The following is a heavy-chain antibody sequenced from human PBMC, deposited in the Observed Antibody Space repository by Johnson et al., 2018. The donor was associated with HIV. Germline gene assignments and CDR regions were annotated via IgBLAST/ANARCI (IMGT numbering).Heavy chain of an antibody. CDR2: ISYDGNKK. CDR1: GFTFSSYA. Sequence: QMQLVESGGGVVQPGRSLRLSCAASGFTFSSYAMHWVRQAPGKGLEWVAVISYDGNKKYYADFLKGRFTISRENSKNTLYLQMKSLRAEDTSVYYCAKDLGDSEWEGWASNYYDFGRDYPCLDPRGVVGTFDIWGHGTMVTVSS. CDR3: AKDLGDSEWEGWASNYYDFGRDYPCLDPRGVVGTFDI. V-gene: IGHV3-30*04. D-gene: IGHD3-3*01. J-gene: IGHJ3*02.